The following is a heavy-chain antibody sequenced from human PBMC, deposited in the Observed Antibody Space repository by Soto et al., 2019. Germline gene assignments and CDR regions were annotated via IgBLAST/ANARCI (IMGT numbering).Heavy chain of an antibody. J-gene: IGHJ5*02. V-gene: IGHV1-18*04. Sequence: ASVKVSCKASGYYFSSYGISWVRQAPGQGLEWMGWTSPYNGNTNYAQKLQGRVTMTTDTSTNTAYMELRSLRSDDTAVYYCTRQDVVVPAAIPQFDPWGQGTLVTVSS. CDR1: GYYFSSYG. D-gene: IGHD2-2*02. CDR2: TSPYNGNT. CDR3: TRQDVVVPAAIPQFDP.